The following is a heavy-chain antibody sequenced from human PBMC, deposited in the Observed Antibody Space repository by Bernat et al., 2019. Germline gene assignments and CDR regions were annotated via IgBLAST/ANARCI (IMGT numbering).Heavy chain of an antibody. V-gene: IGHV3-23*01. D-gene: IGHD1-26*01. Sequence: EVQLLESGGGLVQPGGSLRLSCAASEFTFSSYAMSWVRQAPGKGLEWVSGISGSGGSTCYADSVKGRFTISRDNSKNTLFLQMNSLRAEDTAVYYCATTKVVGATMGEAGWGQGTLVTVSS. J-gene: IGHJ4*02. CDR2: ISGSGGST. CDR3: ATTKVVGATMGEAG. CDR1: EFTFSSYA.